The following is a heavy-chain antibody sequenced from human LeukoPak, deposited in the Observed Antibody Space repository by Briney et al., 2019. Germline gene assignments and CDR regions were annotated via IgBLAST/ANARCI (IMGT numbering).Heavy chain of an antibody. J-gene: IGHJ4*02. CDR2: ISYDGSNK. D-gene: IGHD6-13*01. CDR1: GFTFSSYA. Sequence: GGSLRLSCAASGFTFSSYAMHWVRQAPGKGLEWVAVISYDGSNKYYADSVKGRFTISRDNSKNTLYLQMNSLRAEDTAVYYCAGADLIAAAGLDYWGQGTLVTVSS. CDR3: AGADLIAAAGLDY. V-gene: IGHV3-30*04.